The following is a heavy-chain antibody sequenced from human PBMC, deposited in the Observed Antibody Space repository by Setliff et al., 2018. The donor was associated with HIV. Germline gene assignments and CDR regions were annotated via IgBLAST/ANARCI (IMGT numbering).Heavy chain of an antibody. Sequence: SETLSLPCTVSGGSISTYYWSWIRQPPGKGLEWIGSIYFTGSSDNNPSLKSRVTLSVDTSKHQFSLRLSSVTAPDTAVYYCARVQMAYAAFDVWGQGTMVTVSS. CDR3: ARVQMAYAAFDV. V-gene: IGHV4-59*01. CDR1: GGSISTYY. D-gene: IGHD2-2*01. J-gene: IGHJ3*01. CDR2: IYFTGSS.